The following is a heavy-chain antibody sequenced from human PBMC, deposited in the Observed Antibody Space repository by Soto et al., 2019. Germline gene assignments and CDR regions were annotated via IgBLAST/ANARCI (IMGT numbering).Heavy chain of an antibody. CDR1: GYTFTGYY. CDR2: INPNSGGT. J-gene: IGHJ6*02. D-gene: IGHD1-26*01. CDR3: ARGLTLVGATTAYYYYYGMDV. V-gene: IGHV1-2*04. Sequence: ASVKVSCKASGYTFTGYYMHWVRQAPGQGLEWMGWINPNSGGTNYAQKFQGWVTMTRDTSISTTYMELSRLRSDDTAVYYCARGLTLVGATTAYYYYYGMDVWGQGTTVTVSS.